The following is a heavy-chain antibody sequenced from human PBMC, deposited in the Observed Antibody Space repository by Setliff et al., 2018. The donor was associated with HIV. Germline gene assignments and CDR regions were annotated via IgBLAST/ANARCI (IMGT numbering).Heavy chain of an antibody. CDR3: ARDAFDYTAYYYSYMDV. D-gene: IGHD4-4*01. V-gene: IGHV1-3*01. Sequence: ASVKVSCKASGYTFTNYAMHWVRQAPGQGLEWMGWINAGNGNTKYSQKFQGRVTITRDTSASTAYMELSSLRSEDTAVYYCARDAFDYTAYYYSYMDVWGKGTTVTVSS. CDR2: INAGNGNT. J-gene: IGHJ6*03. CDR1: GYTFTNYA.